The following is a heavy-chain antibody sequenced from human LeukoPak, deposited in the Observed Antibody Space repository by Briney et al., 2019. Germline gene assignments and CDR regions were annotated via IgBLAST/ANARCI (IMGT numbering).Heavy chain of an antibody. J-gene: IGHJ6*03. CDR1: GYTFTCYY. Sequence: ASVKVSCKASGYTFTCYYMHWVRQAPGQGLEWMGWINPNSGGTNYAQKFQGRVTMTRDTSISTAYMELSRLRSDDTAVYYCARDLGIYYYYMDVWGKGTTVTISS. CDR3: ARDLGIYYYYMDV. V-gene: IGHV1-2*02. D-gene: IGHD1-26*01. CDR2: INPNSGGT.